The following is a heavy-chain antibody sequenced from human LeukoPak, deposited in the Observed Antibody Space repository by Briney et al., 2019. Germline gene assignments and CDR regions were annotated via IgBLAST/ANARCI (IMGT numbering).Heavy chain of an antibody. Sequence: PGGSLRLSCAASGFRFGDYGMSWVRQAPGKGLEWVYGINWNGGSTGYGDSVKGRFTISRDNVKNSLYLDMNSLRADDTALYYCARDPPLRSSYYHMDVWGKGTTVTVSS. CDR2: INWNGGST. J-gene: IGHJ6*03. CDR3: ARDPPLRSSYYHMDV. V-gene: IGHV3-20*04. D-gene: IGHD3-10*01. CDR1: GFRFGDYG.